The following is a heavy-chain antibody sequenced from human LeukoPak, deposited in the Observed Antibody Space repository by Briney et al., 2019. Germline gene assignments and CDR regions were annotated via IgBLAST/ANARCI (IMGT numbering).Heavy chain of an antibody. CDR1: GFSFRGYY. V-gene: IGHV3-11*01. D-gene: IGHD3-22*01. Sequence: PGGSLRLSCEASGFSFRGYYMNWLRQAPGKGLEWLSFISRRGDSVLYADSAKGRFTISRDNAKSTLYLEMDSLTVEDTAVYYCARDLFSQSYDSSGYFDYWGQGVLVTVSS. CDR3: ARDLFSQSYDSSGYFDY. CDR2: ISRRGDSV. J-gene: IGHJ4*02.